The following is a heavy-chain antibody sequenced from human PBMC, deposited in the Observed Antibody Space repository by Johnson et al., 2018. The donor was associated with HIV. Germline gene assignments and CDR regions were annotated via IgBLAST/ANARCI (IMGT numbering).Heavy chain of an antibody. CDR3: AKDRSGSAGAFDV. CDR2: ISYDGSNK. Sequence: QPVESGGGVVQPGRPLRLSCAASGFTFSSYGMHWVRQAPGKGLEWVAVISYDGSNKYYADSVKGRFTISRDNSKNTLYLQMGSLRAEDTAVYYCAKDRSGSAGAFDVWGPGTGVTVSS. CDR1: GFTFSSYG. J-gene: IGHJ3*01. V-gene: IGHV3-30*18. D-gene: IGHD1-26*01.